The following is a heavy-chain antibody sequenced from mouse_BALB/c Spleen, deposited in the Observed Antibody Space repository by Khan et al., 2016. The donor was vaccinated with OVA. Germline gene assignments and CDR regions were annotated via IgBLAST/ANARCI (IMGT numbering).Heavy chain of an antibody. CDR3: TKGEYNGDY. CDR2: IYPGSGST. Sequence: LLQPGSELVRPGASVKLSCKASGYTFTSYWMHWVKQRPGQGLEWIGNIYPGSGSTNYAEKFKSKATLTVDTSTSTAYMQLRSLTSEDSAVDNCTKGEYNGDYWGQGTTLTVSS. V-gene: IGHV1S22*01. J-gene: IGHJ2*01. D-gene: IGHD6-1*01. CDR1: GYTFTSYW.